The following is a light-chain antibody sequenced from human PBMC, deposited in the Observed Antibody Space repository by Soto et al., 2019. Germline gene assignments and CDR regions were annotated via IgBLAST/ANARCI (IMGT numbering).Light chain of an antibody. V-gene: IGKV3-20*01. CDR2: GAS. Sequence: EIVLTQSPGTLSLSPGERATLSCRASQSVSSSYLAWYQQKPGQAPRLLIYGASSRATGIPDRFSGSGSGTDFTLTITRPDPEDFAVYYGQQYGSSPRTFGQGTKLEIK. J-gene: IGKJ2*01. CDR3: QQYGSSPRT. CDR1: QSVSSSY.